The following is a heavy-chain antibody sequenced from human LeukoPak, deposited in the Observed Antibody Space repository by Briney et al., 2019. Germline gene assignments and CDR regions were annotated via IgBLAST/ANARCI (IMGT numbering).Heavy chain of an antibody. CDR2: IYYTGST. CDR3: ARRAARLSYYYMDV. J-gene: IGHJ6*03. D-gene: IGHD6-6*01. V-gene: IGHV4-59*01. CDR1: SGPISNYY. Sequence: PSETLSLTCTVSSGPISNYYWSWIRQPPGKGLECIGYIYYTGSTNYNPSLKSRVIISVDTSKNQFSLKLSSVTAADTAVYYCARRAARLSYYYMDVWGKGTTVTVSS.